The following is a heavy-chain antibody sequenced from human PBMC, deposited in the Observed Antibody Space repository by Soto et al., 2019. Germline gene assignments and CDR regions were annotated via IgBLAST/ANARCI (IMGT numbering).Heavy chain of an antibody. J-gene: IGHJ3*02. CDR2: MNPNSGNT. CDR3: ASGFHAYWLGLAAFDI. D-gene: IGHD6-19*01. CDR1: GYTFTSYD. Sequence: ASVKVSCKASGYTFTSYDINWVRQATGQGPEWMGWMNPNSGNTGYAQKFQGRVTMTRNTSISTAYMELSSLRSEDTAVYYCASGFHAYWLGLAAFDIWGQGTMVTVSS. V-gene: IGHV1-8*01.